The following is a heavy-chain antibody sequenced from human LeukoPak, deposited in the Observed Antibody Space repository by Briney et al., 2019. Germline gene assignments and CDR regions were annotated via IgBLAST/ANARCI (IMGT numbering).Heavy chain of an antibody. D-gene: IGHD4-17*01. CDR2: IYYSGST. V-gene: IGHV4-61*05. Sequence: SETLSLTCTVSGGSISSSSYSWGWIRQPPGKGLEWIGYIYYSGSTNYNPSLKSRVTISVDTSKNQFSLTLNSVTAADTAVYFCARYDYGDCSFDFWGQGTLVTVSS. CDR3: ARYDYGDCSFDF. CDR1: GGSISSSSYS. J-gene: IGHJ4*02.